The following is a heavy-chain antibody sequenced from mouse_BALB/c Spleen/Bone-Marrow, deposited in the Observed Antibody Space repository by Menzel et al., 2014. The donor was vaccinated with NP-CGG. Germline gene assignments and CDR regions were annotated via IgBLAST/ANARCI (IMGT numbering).Heavy chain of an antibody. J-gene: IGHJ4*01. CDR3: TRSRYDYDNAMDC. CDR1: GYTFTSYY. CDR2: IIPSNGGT. D-gene: IGHD2-4*01. Sequence: VQLQQSGAELVKPGASVKLSCKASGYTFTSYYMYWVKQRPGQGLEWIGEIIPSNGGTNFNEKFKSKATLTVDKSSSTAYMQLSSLTSEDSAVYYCTRSRYDYDNAMDCWGQGTSVTVSS. V-gene: IGHV1S81*02.